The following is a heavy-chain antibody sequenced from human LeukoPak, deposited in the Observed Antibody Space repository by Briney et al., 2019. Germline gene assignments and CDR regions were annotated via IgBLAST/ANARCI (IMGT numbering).Heavy chain of an antibody. Sequence: SGPTLVKPTQALTLTCTFSGFSLTTSGVGVGWIRQPPGKALEWLALIYWDDDKRYSPSLKSRLTITKDTSKNQVVLTMTNMDPVDTATYYCAHRRRGYSXGYFDXWGQGTLVTVX. CDR2: IYWDDDK. CDR3: AHRRRGYSXGYFDX. J-gene: IGHJ4*02. V-gene: IGHV2-5*02. CDR1: GFSLTTSGVG. D-gene: IGHD5-18*01.